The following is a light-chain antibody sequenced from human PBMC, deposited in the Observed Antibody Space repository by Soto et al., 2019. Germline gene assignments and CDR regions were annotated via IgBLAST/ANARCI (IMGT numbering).Light chain of an antibody. V-gene: IGKV3-20*01. CDR2: SAS. Sequence: MLLTTSPPTLLMSPVDRAHLSCRASQSVSTNYLGWYQQKPGQAPRLLIYSASSRAAGIPDRFSGSGSGTDFTLTISRLEPEDVAVYYCQQYGSSPLTFGQGTKVDIK. CDR3: QQYGSSPLT. J-gene: IGKJ1*01. CDR1: QSVSTNY.